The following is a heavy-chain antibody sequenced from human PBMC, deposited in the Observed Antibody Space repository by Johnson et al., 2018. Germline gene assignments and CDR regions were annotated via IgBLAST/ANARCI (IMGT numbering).Heavy chain of an antibody. CDR3: ARDWGAPEVTEAFDI. J-gene: IGHJ3*02. D-gene: IGHD3-16*01. V-gene: IGHV1-69*01. Sequence: QVQLVESGAEVKKPGSSVKVSCKASGATFSSYAISWVRQAPGQGLEWMGGIIPIFGTANYAQKFQGRVTITADESTSTAYMELRRLRSAATAVDYGARDWGAPEVTEAFDIWGQGTMVTVSS. CDR1: GATFSSYA. CDR2: IIPIFGTA.